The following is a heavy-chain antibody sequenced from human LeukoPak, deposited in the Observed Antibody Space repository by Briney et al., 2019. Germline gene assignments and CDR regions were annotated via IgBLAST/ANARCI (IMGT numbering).Heavy chain of an antibody. CDR1: GFTFSSYA. Sequence: GGSLRLSCAASGFTFSSYAMNWVRQAPGKVLEWVSAIIGSGGSTYYADSVKGRFTISRDNSKNTLYLQMHSLRAEDTAVYYCAKDDIYQLPYRRWFDPWGQGTLVTVSS. J-gene: IGHJ5*02. D-gene: IGHD2-2*02. CDR2: IIGSGGST. CDR3: AKDDIYQLPYRRWFDP. V-gene: IGHV3-23*01.